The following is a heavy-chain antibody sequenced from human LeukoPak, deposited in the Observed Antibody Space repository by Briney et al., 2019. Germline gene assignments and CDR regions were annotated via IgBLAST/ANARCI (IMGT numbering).Heavy chain of an antibody. Sequence: GSLRLSCAASGFTFSSYSMNWVRQAPGKGLEWVSYISSSSSTIYYADSVKGRFTISRDNAKNSLYLQMNSLRAEDTAVYYCARVSSSSRFDPWGQGTLVTVSS. J-gene: IGHJ5*02. D-gene: IGHD6-6*01. CDR3: ARVSSSSRFDP. V-gene: IGHV3-48*01. CDR2: ISSSSSTI. CDR1: GFTFSSYS.